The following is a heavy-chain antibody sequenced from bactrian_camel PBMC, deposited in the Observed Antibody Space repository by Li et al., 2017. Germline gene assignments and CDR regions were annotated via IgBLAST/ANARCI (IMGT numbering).Heavy chain of an antibody. CDR1: GFTFDDYA. D-gene: IGHD2*01. Sequence: VQLVESGGGLVQPGGSLRLSCAASGFTFDDYAMGWIRQAPGKGLEWVSAINWNGDSTNYADSVKGQFTVSRDAAKNTVYLRVNSLKPEDTAVYYCVRDLHPSAVVVTADFGFWGQGTQVTVS. CDR3: VRDLHPSAVVVTADFGF. V-gene: IGHV3-1*01. CDR2: INWNGDST. J-gene: IGHJ6*01.